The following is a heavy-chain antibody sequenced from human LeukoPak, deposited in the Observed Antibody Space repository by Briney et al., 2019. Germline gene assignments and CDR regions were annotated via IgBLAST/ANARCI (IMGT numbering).Heavy chain of an antibody. CDR3: ARSEATGLPVDF. V-gene: IGHV3-64*01. D-gene: IGHD2-15*01. CDR2: ISGNRIST. Sequence: GGSLRLSCSASGFSFSSYAMHWVRQAPGKGLEYVSTISGNRISTYYANSVKGRFTISRDNSKNTLYLQMGSLRAEDMAVYYCARSEATGLPVDFWGQGSLVTVSS. J-gene: IGHJ4*02. CDR1: GFSFSSYA.